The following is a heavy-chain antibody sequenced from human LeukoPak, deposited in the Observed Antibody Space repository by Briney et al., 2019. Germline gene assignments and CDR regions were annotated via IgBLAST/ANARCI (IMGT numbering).Heavy chain of an antibody. Sequence: SETLSLTCTVSGGSISSYYWSWIRQPPGKGLEWIGYIYYSGSTNYNPSLKSRVTISVDTSKNQFSLKLSSVTAADTAAYYCARAMATYYYDSSGLYYFDYWGQGTLVTVSS. V-gene: IGHV4-59*01. D-gene: IGHD3-22*01. CDR2: IYYSGST. CDR1: GGSISSYY. CDR3: ARAMATYYYDSSGLYYFDY. J-gene: IGHJ4*02.